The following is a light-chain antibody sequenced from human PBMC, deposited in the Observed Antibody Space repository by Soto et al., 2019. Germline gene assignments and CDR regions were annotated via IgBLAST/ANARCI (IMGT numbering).Light chain of an antibody. CDR3: QQYGNART. CDR1: QSVSSSY. V-gene: IGKV3-20*01. CDR2: GAS. J-gene: IGKJ1*01. Sequence: EIVLTQSPGTLSLSPGERATLSCRASQSVSSSYLAWYQQKPGQAPRLLIYGASSRATGIPDRFSGSGSGTYSTLTISMLAHEDFAVFCCQQYGNARTFGQGTKVEIK.